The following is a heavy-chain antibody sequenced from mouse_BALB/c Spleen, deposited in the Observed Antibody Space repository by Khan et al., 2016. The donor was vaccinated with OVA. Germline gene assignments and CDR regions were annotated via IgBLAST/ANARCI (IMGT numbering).Heavy chain of an antibody. CDR3: ARFYYALDY. J-gene: IGHJ4*01. CDR2: INPTTGYS. CDR1: GYTFTNNW. V-gene: IGHV1-7*01. Sequence: QVQLQQSGAELTKPGASVKMSCKASGYTFTNNWIHWVKQRPGQCLEWIGYINPTTGYSDFSQNFKDKVTLTADKSSSTVYMQLSSLTSEDSAVYYCARFYYALDYWGQGTSVTVSS.